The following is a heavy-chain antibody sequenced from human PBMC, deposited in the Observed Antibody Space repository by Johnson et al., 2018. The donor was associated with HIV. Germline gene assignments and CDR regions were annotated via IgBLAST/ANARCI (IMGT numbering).Heavy chain of an antibody. CDR3: ARANTDCSGGSCCGDAFDI. Sequence: QVQLVESGGGVVQPGRSLRLSCAASGFTFSSYAMHWVRQAPGKGLEWVAVISYDGSNKYYADSVKGRFTISRDNSKNTLYLQMNSLRAEDTAVYYCARANTDCSGGSCCGDAFDIWGQGTMVTVSS. CDR2: ISYDGSNK. J-gene: IGHJ3*02. V-gene: IGHV3-30-3*01. D-gene: IGHD2-15*01. CDR1: GFTFSSYA.